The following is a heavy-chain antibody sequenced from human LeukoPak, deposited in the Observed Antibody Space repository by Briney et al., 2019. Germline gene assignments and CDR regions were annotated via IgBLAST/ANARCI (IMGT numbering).Heavy chain of an antibody. Sequence: GGSLRLSCAASGFTFSSYAMHWVRQAPGKGLEWVAVISYDGSNKYYADSVKGRFTISRDNSKNTLYLQMNSLRAEDTAVYYCARVGYSSSWSPPSHYYSVMTSGAKGPRSPSP. CDR2: ISYDGSNK. CDR1: GFTFSSYA. J-gene: IGHJ6*02. D-gene: IGHD6-13*01. V-gene: IGHV3-30*04. CDR3: ARVGYSSSWSPPSHYYSVMTS.